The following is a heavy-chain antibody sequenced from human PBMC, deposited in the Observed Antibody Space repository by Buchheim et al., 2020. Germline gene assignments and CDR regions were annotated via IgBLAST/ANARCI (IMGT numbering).Heavy chain of an antibody. CDR3: ARVPHDYVWGTTIRKAFDI. J-gene: IGHJ3*02. V-gene: IGHV4-4*02. D-gene: IGHD3-16*01. Sequence: QVQLQESGPGLVKPSGTLSLTCVVSGGSISSSNWWSWVRQPPGKGLEWIGEIYQSGSTNYNPSLKTRVSLSVDKSKNQFSLKLSSVTAADTAVYYCARVPHDYVWGTTIRKAFDIWGQGT. CDR2: IYQSGST. CDR1: GGSISSSNW.